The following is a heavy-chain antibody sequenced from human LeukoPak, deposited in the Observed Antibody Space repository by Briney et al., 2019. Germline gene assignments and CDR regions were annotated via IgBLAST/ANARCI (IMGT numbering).Heavy chain of an antibody. J-gene: IGHJ4*02. CDR1: GGSISSYY. Sequence: SETLSLTCTVSGGSISSYYWSWIRQHPGKGLEWIGYIYYSGSTYYNPSLKSRVTISVDTSKNQFSLRLSSVTAADTAVYYCARDNGSGSRYPDYWGQGTLVTVSS. V-gene: IGHV4-59*06. CDR3: ARDNGSGSRYPDY. D-gene: IGHD3-10*01. CDR2: IYYSGST.